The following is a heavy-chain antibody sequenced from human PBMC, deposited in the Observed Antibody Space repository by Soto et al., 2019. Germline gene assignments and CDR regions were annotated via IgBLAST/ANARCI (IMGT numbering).Heavy chain of an antibody. CDR1: GFTFSSYS. CDR2: ISSSSSYI. V-gene: IGHV3-21*01. CDR3: MLRDYIWGSYLQSDAFDI. D-gene: IGHD3-16*02. Sequence: EVQLVESGGGLVKPGGSLRLSCAASGFTFSSYSMNWVRQAPGKGLEWVSSISSSSSYIYYADSVKGRFTISRDNAKNSPYLQMNSLRAEDAAVYYCMLRDYIWGSYLQSDAFDIWGQGTMVTVSS. J-gene: IGHJ3*02.